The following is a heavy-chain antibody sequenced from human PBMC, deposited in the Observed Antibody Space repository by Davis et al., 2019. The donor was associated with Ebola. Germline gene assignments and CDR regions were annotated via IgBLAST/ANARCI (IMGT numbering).Heavy chain of an antibody. CDR3: ARSGRDIVGATMDY. J-gene: IGHJ4*02. D-gene: IGHD1-26*01. CDR2: IIPIFGTA. Sequence: SVKVSCKASGGTFSSYAISWVRQAPGQGLEWMGGIIPIFGTANYAQKFQGRVTITADESTSTAYMELSSLRSEDTAVYYCARSGRDIVGATMDYWGQGTLVTVSS. CDR1: GGTFSSYA. V-gene: IGHV1-69*13.